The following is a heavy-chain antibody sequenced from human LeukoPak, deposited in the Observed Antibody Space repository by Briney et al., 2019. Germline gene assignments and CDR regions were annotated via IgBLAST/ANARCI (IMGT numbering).Heavy chain of an antibody. CDR1: GYTFTDFY. J-gene: IGHJ4*02. D-gene: IGHD6-13*01. CDR3: ARDGLAAAGLDY. V-gene: IGHV1-2*02. CDR2: INPNSGGT. Sequence: ASVKVSCKASGYTFTDFYIHWVRQAPGQGLEWMGWINPNSGGTNYAQKFQGRVTMTRDTSISTAYMELSRLRSDDTAVYYCARDGLAAAGLDYWGQGTLVTVSS.